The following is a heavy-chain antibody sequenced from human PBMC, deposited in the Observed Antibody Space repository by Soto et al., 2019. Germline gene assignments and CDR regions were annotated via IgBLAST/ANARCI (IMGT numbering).Heavy chain of an antibody. D-gene: IGHD6-6*01. J-gene: IGHJ2*01. CDR3: ATSPISRRIAARIDWYFDL. CDR1: GFTFSSYA. Sequence: GGSLRLSCAASGFTFSSYAMSWVRQAPGKELEWVSAISGSGGSTYYADSVKGRFTISRDNPKNTLYLQMNSLRAEDTAVYYCATSPISRRIAARIDWYFDLWGRGTLVNVSS. CDR2: ISGSGGST. V-gene: IGHV3-23*01.